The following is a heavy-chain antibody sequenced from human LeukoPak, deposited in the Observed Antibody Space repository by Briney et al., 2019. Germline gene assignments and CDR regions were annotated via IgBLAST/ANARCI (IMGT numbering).Heavy chain of an antibody. CDR2: INHSGST. Sequence: SETLSLTCAVYGGSFSGYYWSWIRQPPGKGLEWIGEINHSGSTNYNPSLKSRVTISVDTSKNQFSLKLSSVTAADTAVHYCARAAKSIAARRDFDYWGQGTLVTVSS. J-gene: IGHJ4*02. CDR3: ARAAKSIAARRDFDY. D-gene: IGHD6-6*01. CDR1: GGSFSGYY. V-gene: IGHV4-34*01.